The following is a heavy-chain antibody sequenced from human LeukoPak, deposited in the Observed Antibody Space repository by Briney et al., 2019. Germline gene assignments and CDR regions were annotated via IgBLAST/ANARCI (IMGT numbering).Heavy chain of an antibody. CDR2: IIPIFGTA. V-gene: IGHV1-69*01. J-gene: IGHJ4*02. CDR1: GGTFSSYA. D-gene: IGHD3-10*01. CDR3: AREEVRGVRNFDY. Sequence: SVKVSCKASGGTFSSYAISRVRQAPGQGLEWMGGIIPIFGTANYAQKFQGRVTITADDSTSTAYMELSSLRSEDTAVYYCAREEVRGVRNFDYWGQGTLVTVSS.